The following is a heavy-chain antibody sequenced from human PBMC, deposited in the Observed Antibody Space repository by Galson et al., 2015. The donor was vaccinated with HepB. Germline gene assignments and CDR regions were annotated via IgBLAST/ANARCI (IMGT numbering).Heavy chain of an antibody. CDR1: GGSISSYY. D-gene: IGHD6-19*01. CDR3: ARDQSGWYEYAFDI. Sequence: SETLSLTCTVSGGSISSYYWSWIRQPPGKGLEWIGYIYYSGSTNYNPSLKSRVTISVDTSKNQFSLKLSSVTAADTAVYYCARDQSGWYEYAFDIWGQGTMVTVSS. V-gene: IGHV4-59*01. CDR2: IYYSGST. J-gene: IGHJ3*02.